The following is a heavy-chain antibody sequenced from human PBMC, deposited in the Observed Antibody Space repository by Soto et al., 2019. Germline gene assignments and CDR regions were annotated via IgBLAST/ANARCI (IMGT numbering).Heavy chain of an antibody. CDR3: ARRLASYYYGMDV. D-gene: IGHD3-16*01. CDR1: GYTFTSYG. V-gene: IGHV1-18*01. J-gene: IGHJ6*02. Sequence: ASVKVSCKASGYTFTSYGISWVRQAPGQGLEWMGWISTYNGNTNYAQKLQGRVTMTTDTSTNTAYMDLRSLTSDDTAVYFCARRLASYYYGMDVWGQGTTVTVSS. CDR2: ISTYNGNT.